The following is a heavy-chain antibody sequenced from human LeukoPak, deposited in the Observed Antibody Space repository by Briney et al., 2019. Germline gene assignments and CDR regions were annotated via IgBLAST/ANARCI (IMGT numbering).Heavy chain of an antibody. CDR3: ARDQAYRDSPNDY. J-gene: IGHJ4*02. Sequence: PGGSLRLSCAASGFTFSDYYMSWIRQAPGKGLEWVSYISSSGSTIYYADSVKGRFTVSRDNAKNSLYLQMNSLRAEDTAVYYCARDQAYRDSPNDYWGQGTLVTVSS. V-gene: IGHV3-11*01. CDR2: ISSSGSTI. CDR1: GFTFSDYY. D-gene: IGHD5-18*01.